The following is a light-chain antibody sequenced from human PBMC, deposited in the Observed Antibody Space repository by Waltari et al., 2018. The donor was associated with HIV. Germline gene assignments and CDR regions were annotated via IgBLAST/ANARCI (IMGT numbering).Light chain of an antibody. CDR1: SSDIGAYKH. Sequence: QSALTQPASVSGSSGQSITISCTGTSSDIGAYKHVSWYQHHPAKAPKLMIYEVNSRPSGISSRFSGSKSGNTASLTISGLQAEDEADYYCCSYAGTYIVFGTGTEVTVL. CDR2: EVN. V-gene: IGLV2-14*01. CDR3: CSYAGTYIV. J-gene: IGLJ1*01.